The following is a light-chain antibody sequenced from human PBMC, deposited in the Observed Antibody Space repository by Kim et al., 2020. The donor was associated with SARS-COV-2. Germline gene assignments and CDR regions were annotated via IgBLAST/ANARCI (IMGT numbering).Light chain of an antibody. J-gene: IGLJ3*02. Sequence: ATGKTARITCGRNNIGSKSVHWYQQKQGQAPVLVIYYDSDRPSGIPERFSGSNSGNTATLTISRVEAGDEADYYCQVWDSSSDHRVFGGGTQLTVL. V-gene: IGLV3-21*04. CDR3: QVWDSSSDHRV. CDR1: NIGSKS. CDR2: YDS.